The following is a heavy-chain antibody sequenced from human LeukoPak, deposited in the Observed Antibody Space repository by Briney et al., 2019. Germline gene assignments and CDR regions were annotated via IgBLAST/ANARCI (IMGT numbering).Heavy chain of an antibody. CDR3: AKLFGGRAMDV. CDR2: INQSGST. CDR1: GGSFSGYY. Sequence: PSETLSLTCAVYGGSFSGYYWSWIRQSPGKGLEWIGEINQSGSTNYNPSLKGRVTISIDTSKNQFSLKLGSVTAADTAVYYCAKLFGGRAMDVWGKGTTVTVSS. J-gene: IGHJ6*03. D-gene: IGHD2-15*01. V-gene: IGHV4-34*01.